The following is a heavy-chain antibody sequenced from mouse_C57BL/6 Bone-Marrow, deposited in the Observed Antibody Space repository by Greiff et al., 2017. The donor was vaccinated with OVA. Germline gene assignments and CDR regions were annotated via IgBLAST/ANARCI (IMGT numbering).Heavy chain of an antibody. V-gene: IGHV1-64*01. CDR3: ARTTVVATNAMDY. CDR2: IHPNSGST. D-gene: IGHD1-1*01. Sequence: QVQLQQPGAELVKPGASVKLSCKASGYTFTSYWMHWVKQRPGQGLEWIGMIHPNSGSTNYNEKFKSKATLTVDKSSSTAYMQLSSLTSEDSAVDYCARTTVVATNAMDYWGQGTSVTVSS. CDR1: GYTFTSYW. J-gene: IGHJ4*01.